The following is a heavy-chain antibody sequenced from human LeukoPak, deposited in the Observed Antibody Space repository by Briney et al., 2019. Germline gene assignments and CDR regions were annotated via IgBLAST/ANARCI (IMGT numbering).Heavy chain of an antibody. CDR3: AKGSYYDSSGSFYFDY. J-gene: IGHJ4*02. CDR2: INSDGSIT. V-gene: IGHV3-74*01. Sequence: GGSLRLSCAASGFTFTTYWMHWVRQAPGKGLVWVSHINSDGSITSYADSVKGRFTISRDNSKNTLYVQVNSLGTEDTAAYYCAKGSYYDSSGSFYFDYWGQGTLVTVSS. CDR1: GFTFTTYW. D-gene: IGHD3-22*01.